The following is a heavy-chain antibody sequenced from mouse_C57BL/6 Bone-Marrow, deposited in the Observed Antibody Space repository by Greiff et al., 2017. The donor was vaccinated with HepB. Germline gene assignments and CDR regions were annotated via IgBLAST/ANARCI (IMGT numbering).Heavy chain of an antibody. CDR1: GFTFSSYA. J-gene: IGHJ2*01. D-gene: IGHD1-1*01. CDR2: ISDGGSYT. V-gene: IGHV5-4*03. CDR3: ARVDYGRGY. Sequence: DVKLVESGGGLVKPGGSLKLSCAASGFTFSSYAMSWVRQTPEKRLEWVATISDGGSYTYYPDNVKGRFTISRDNAKNNLYLQMSHLKSEDTAMYYCARVDYGRGYWGQGTTLTVSS.